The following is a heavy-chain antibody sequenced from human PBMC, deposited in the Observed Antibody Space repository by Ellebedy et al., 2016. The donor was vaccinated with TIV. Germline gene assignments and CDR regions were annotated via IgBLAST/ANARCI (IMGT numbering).Heavy chain of an antibody. CDR3: ARDRSLATMVRGVSSSWSTPIVYYGMDV. D-gene: IGHD3-10*01. J-gene: IGHJ6*02. Sequence: GESLKISCAASGFTFSNYAMAWVRQAPGKGLEWVSYISSSGSTIYYADSVKGRFTISRDNAKNSLYLQLNSLRAEDTAVYYCARDRSLATMVRGVSSSWSTPIVYYGMDVWGQGTTVTVSS. V-gene: IGHV3-11*01. CDR2: ISSSGSTI. CDR1: GFTFSNYA.